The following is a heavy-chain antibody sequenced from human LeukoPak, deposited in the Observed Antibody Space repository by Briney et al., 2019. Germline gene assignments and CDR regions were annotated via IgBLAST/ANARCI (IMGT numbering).Heavy chain of an antibody. Sequence: SGGSLRLSCAASGLIFSTYGMHWVRQAPGKGLEWVAVIGNDGINKYYGDSVKGRFSISRDNSNNTLYLHMNSLRPEDTAVYFCAKGRRGSSYVHYFDSWGQGVLVTVSS. CDR2: IGNDGINK. CDR1: GLIFSTYG. CDR3: AKGRRGSSYVHYFDS. V-gene: IGHV3-30*18. J-gene: IGHJ4*02. D-gene: IGHD5-18*01.